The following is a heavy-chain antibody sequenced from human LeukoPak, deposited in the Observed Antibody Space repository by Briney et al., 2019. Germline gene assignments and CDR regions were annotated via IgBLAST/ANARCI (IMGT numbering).Heavy chain of an antibody. J-gene: IGHJ4*02. CDR2: VSSGFHA. V-gene: IGHV3-13*01. CDR3: VREARGYHYTYFDY. D-gene: IGHD5-18*01. Sequence: PGGSLRLSYTASGFTLGSHDMHWVRQIPGQGLEWVAAVSSGFHAFFADSVQGRFTVSRGDARNSLYLQMNSLRAGDTAVYYCVREARGYHYTYFDYWGQGTLVTVSS. CDR1: GFTLGSHD.